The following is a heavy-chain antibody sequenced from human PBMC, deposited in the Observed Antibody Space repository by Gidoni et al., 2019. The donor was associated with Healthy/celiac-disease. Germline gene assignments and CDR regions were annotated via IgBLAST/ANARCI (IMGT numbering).Heavy chain of an antibody. CDR2: IYYSGNT. J-gene: IGHJ4*02. CDR3: ARDISGWLYFDY. V-gene: IGHV4-59*01. CDR1: GCPISSYY. Sequence: QVQLQESGPGLVKPSETLSLTCTVSGCPISSYYWSWIRRPPGKGLEWIGYIYYSGNTTYNPSLKSRVTISVDTSKNQFSLKLSSVTAADTAVYYCARDISGWLYFDYWGQGTLVTVSS. D-gene: IGHD6-19*01.